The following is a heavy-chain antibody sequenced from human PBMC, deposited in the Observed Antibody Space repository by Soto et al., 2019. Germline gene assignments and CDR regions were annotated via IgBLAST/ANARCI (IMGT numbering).Heavy chain of an antibody. D-gene: IGHD2-2*01. Sequence: GESLKISCKGSGYGFTSYWIGWVRQMPGKGLEWMGIIDPGDSDTRYSPSFQGQVTISADKFISTAYLQWSSLKASDTAMYYCARYGGGCNSTSCPLYYYYGMDVWGQGTTVTVSS. V-gene: IGHV5-51*01. J-gene: IGHJ6*02. CDR2: IDPGDSDT. CDR3: ARYGGGCNSTSCPLYYYYGMDV. CDR1: GYGFTSYW.